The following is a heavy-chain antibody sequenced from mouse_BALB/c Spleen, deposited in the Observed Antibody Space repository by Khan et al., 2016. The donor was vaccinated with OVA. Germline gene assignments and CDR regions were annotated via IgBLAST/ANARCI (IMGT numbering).Heavy chain of an antibody. Sequence: QVQLKESGAELARPGASVKLSCKASGYTFTDYYINWVKQRTGQGLEWIGEIYPGSSNTYYNEKFKGKATLTADKSSSTAHMQLSSLTSEDSAVFFCARRNYVGYTFVYGGQGTLVTVSA. J-gene: IGHJ3*01. CDR1: GYTFTDYY. D-gene: IGHD1-2*01. CDR3: ARRNYVGYTFVY. CDR2: IYPGSSNT. V-gene: IGHV1-77*01.